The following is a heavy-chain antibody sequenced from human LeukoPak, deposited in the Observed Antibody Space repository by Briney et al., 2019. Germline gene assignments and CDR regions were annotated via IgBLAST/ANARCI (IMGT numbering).Heavy chain of an antibody. CDR2: IYYSGST. D-gene: IGHD6-19*01. J-gene: IGHJ5*02. V-gene: IGHV4-59*01. Sequence: NPSETLSLTCTVSGSSISSYYWSWIRQPPGKGLEWIGYIYYSGSTNYNPSLKSRVTISVDTSKNQFSLKLSSVTAADTAVYYCARDRQLPFDPWGQGTLVTVSS. CDR1: GSSISSYY. CDR3: ARDRQLPFDP.